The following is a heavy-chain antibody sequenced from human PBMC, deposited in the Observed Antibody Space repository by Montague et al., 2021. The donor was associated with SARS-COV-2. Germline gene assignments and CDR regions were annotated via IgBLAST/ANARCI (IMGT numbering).Heavy chain of an antibody. V-gene: IGHV4-39*01. CDR2: IYYSGNT. J-gene: IGHJ4*02. Sequence: SETLSLTCTVSGGSISSGPYYWGWIRQPPGKGLEWIGSIYYSGNTYYNPSLKSRVTLSVDTSKNQFSLKLNSVTAADTAVYYCARAVLRTAGAGCFDYWGQGTLVTVSS. CDR3: ARAVLRTAGAGCFDY. CDR1: GGSISSGPYY. D-gene: IGHD1-14*01.